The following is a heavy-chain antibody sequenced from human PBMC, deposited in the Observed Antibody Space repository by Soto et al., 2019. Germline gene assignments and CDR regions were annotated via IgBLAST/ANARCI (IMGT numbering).Heavy chain of an antibody. CDR1: GGSISSGGYS. CDR3: ARGIRGTTASYYFDY. CDR2: IYYSGST. D-gene: IGHD3-10*01. J-gene: IGHJ4*02. V-gene: IGHV4-39*01. Sequence: PSETLSLTCVVSGGSISSGGYSWGWIRQPPGKGLEWIGSIYYSGSTYYNPSLKSRVTISVDTSKNQFSLKLSSVTAADTAVYYCARGIRGTTASYYFDYWGQGTLVTVSS.